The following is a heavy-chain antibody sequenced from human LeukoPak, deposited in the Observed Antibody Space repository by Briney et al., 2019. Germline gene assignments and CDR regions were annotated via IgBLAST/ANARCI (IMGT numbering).Heavy chain of an antibody. V-gene: IGHV5-51*01. CDR3: ARRGVTTSYFDY. CDR1: GYSFNTYW. D-gene: IGHD4-17*01. Sequence: GESLKISCKASGYSFNTYWIGWVRKMPGKGLEWMGIIYPGDSDTRYNPSFQGQVTISADKSISTAYLQWSSLKASDTAMYYCARRGVTTSYFDYWGQGTLVTVSS. J-gene: IGHJ4*02. CDR2: IYPGDSDT.